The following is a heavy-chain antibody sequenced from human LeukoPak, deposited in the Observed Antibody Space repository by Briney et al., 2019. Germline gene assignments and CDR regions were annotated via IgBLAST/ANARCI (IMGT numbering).Heavy chain of an antibody. J-gene: IGHJ5*02. Sequence: GGSLRLSCAASGFTFSSYGMHWVRQAPGKGLEWVAVICYSGSNKYYADSVKGRFTISRDNSKNTPYLQMNSLRAEDTAVYYRAREYAHWFDPWGQGTLVTVSS. V-gene: IGHV3-30*03. CDR3: AREYAHWFDP. CDR2: ICYSGSNK. CDR1: GFTFSSYG.